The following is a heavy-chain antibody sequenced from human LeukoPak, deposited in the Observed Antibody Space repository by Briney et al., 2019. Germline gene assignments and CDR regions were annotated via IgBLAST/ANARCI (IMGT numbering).Heavy chain of an antibody. CDR3: AKDARRTSGWYFFDY. V-gene: IGHV3-23*01. CDR1: GFAFSSQA. J-gene: IGHJ4*02. Sequence: GGSLRPSCAASGFAFSSQAMGWVRQAPGKGLEWVSVISDSGGITYYADSVKGRFTISRDNSKNTLFLQMNSLRAEDTAVYFCAKDARRTSGWYFFDYWGQGTLVTVSS. D-gene: IGHD6-19*01. CDR2: ISDSGGIT.